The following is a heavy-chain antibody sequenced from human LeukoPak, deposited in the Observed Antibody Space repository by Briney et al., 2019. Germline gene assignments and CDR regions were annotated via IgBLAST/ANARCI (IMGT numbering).Heavy chain of an antibody. CDR2: ISSAASST. CDR1: GFNFSSYW. CDR3: ARDFHYFFDY. J-gene: IGHJ4*02. Sequence: GGSLRLSCAASGFNFSSYWMHWVRQAPGKGLVWVSRISSAASSTSYADSVKGRFTISGDNAKNTLYLQMNSLRAEDTAIYYCARDFHYFFDYCGQGTLVTVSS. V-gene: IGHV3-74*01. D-gene: IGHD3-9*01.